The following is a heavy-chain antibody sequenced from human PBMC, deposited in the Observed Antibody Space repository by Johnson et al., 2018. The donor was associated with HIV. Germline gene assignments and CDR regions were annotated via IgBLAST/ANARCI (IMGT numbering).Heavy chain of an antibody. CDR1: GFTFDDYG. CDR2: IDWNGGRQ. V-gene: IGHV3-20*04. CDR3: AKVSRYDAFDI. D-gene: IGHD3-16*02. J-gene: IGHJ3*02. Sequence: EVQLVESGGGVVRPGGSLRLSCAVSGFTFDDYGMTWVRQAPGKGLEWVSSIDWNGGRQRYVDSVRGRFTISRDNAKNSLYMEMNNLRAEDTAVYYCAKVSRYDAFDIWGQGTLVTVSS.